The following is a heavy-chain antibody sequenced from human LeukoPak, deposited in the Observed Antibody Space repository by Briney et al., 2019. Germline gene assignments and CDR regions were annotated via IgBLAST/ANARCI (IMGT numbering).Heavy chain of an antibody. D-gene: IGHD3-10*01. CDR3: ARDTYGSGSYGNYYMDV. Sequence: AGGSLRLSCAASGFTFSGYWMSWVRQAPGKGLEWVANIKQDGSEKYYVDSVKGRFTISRDNAKNSLYLQMNSLRAEDTAVYYCARDTYGSGSYGNYYMDVWGKGTTVTISS. V-gene: IGHV3-7*01. CDR2: IKQDGSEK. CDR1: GFTFSGYW. J-gene: IGHJ6*03.